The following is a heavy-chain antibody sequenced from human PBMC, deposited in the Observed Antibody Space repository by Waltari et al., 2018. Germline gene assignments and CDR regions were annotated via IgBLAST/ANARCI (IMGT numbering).Heavy chain of an antibody. CDR3: ARGSRLPFFDW. V-gene: IGHV1-3*03. D-gene: IGHD4-17*01. CDR1: GYTFISYS. Sequence: QVQLVQSGPEVKKPGATVKVSCKTSGYTFISYSMHWVRQAPGQRPEWMGWINVGNGDTKYSQEFQGRVTITSDTFARTTYMELRSLRSEDMAVYFCARGSRLPFFDWWGQGTLVSVSS. J-gene: IGHJ4*02. CDR2: INVGNGDT.